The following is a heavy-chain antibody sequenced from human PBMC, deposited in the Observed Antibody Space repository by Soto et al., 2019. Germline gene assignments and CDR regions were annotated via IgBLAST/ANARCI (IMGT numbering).Heavy chain of an antibody. CDR3: ARLWDRLDDAFDI. V-gene: IGHV4-59*08. Sequence: SETLSLTCTVSGGSISSYYWSWIRQPPGKGLEWIGYIYYSGSTNYNPSLKSRVTISVDTSKNQFSLKLSSVTAADTAVYYCARLWDRLDDAFDIWGQGTMVTVSS. CDR2: IYYSGST. CDR1: GGSISSYY. J-gene: IGHJ3*02. D-gene: IGHD1-1*01.